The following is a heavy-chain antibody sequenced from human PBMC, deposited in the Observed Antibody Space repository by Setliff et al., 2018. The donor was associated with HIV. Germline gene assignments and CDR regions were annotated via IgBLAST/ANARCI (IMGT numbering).Heavy chain of an antibody. CDR3: ARDTGYYDSTVSPPYNWFDP. D-gene: IGHD3-22*01. Sequence: GASVKVSCKASGYTFTTYYIHWVRLAPGQGLEWMGLINPSGGSTGYAQKFQGRVTMTRDTSTSTVYMELSSLGSEDTAVYYCARDTGYYDSTVSPPYNWFDPWGQGTLVTVSS. CDR2: INPSGGST. J-gene: IGHJ5*02. V-gene: IGHV1-46*01. CDR1: GYTFTTYY.